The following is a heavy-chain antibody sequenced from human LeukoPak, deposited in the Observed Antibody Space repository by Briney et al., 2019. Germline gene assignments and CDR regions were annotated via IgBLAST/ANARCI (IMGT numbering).Heavy chain of an antibody. D-gene: IGHD1-26*01. CDR2: ISSSGST. CDR1: GGSISGYY. J-gene: IGHJ4*02. Sequence: SETLSLTCSVSGGSISGYYWSWIRQPAGKGLECIGRISSSGSTNYNPSLKSRVTMSVDTSKNQFFLKLSSVTAEDTAVYYCAREGPRGSYELVSDYWGQGTLVTVSS. CDR3: AREGPRGSYELVSDY. V-gene: IGHV4-4*07.